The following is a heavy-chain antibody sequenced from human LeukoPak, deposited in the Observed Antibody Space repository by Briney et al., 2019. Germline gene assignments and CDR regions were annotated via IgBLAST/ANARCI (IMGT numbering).Heavy chain of an antibody. CDR3: ASIYYDSSGYHPEMDYYGMDV. J-gene: IGHJ6*02. V-gene: IGHV1-3*01. CDR1: GYTFTSYA. D-gene: IGHD3-22*01. Sequence: ASVKVSCKASGYTFTSYAMHWVRQAPGQRLEWMGWINAGNGNTKYSQKFQGRVTITRDTSASTAYMELSSLRSEDTAVYYCASIYYDSSGYHPEMDYYGMDVWGQGTTVTVSS. CDR2: INAGNGNT.